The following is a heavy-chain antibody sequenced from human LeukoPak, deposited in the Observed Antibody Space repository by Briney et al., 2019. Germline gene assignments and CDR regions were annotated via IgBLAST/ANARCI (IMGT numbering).Heavy chain of an antibody. CDR2: INHSGSA. V-gene: IGHV4-34*01. J-gene: IGHJ4*02. CDR1: GGSFSGYY. CDR3: ARRPMYSSGWYRSRGAFDY. Sequence: SETLSLTCAVYGGSFSGYYWSWIRQPPGKGLEWIGEINHSGSANYNPSLKSRVTISVDTSKNQFSLKLSSVTAADTAVYYCARRPMYSSGWYRSRGAFDYWGQGTLVTVSS. D-gene: IGHD6-19*01.